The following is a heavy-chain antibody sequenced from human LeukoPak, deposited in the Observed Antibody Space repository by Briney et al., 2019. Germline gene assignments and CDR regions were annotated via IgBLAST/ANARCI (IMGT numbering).Heavy chain of an antibody. CDR1: GYTFTGYY. Sequence: ASVKVSCKASGYTFTGYYMHWVRQAPRQGLEWMGWINPNSGGTNYAQKFQGRVTMTRDTSISTAYMELSRLRSDDTAVYYCARTVRGVSRGYYYYGMDVWGQGTTVTVSS. V-gene: IGHV1-2*02. D-gene: IGHD3-10*01. CDR3: ARTVRGVSRGYYYYGMDV. J-gene: IGHJ6*02. CDR2: INPNSGGT.